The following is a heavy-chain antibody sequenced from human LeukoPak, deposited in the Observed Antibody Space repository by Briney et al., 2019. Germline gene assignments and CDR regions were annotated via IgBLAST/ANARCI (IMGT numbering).Heavy chain of an antibody. CDR1: RFTFSSYG. CDR3: AKSSYYDASGYYREYYFDY. CDR2: ISGSGGST. J-gene: IGHJ4*02. V-gene: IGHV3-23*01. Sequence: QSGGSPRLSCAASRFTFSSYGMSWVRQAPGKGLEWVSSISGSGGSTYYADSVKGRFTISRDNSKNTLYLQMNSLRDEDTAVYYCAKSSYYDASGYYREYYFDYWGQGTLVTVPS. D-gene: IGHD3-22*01.